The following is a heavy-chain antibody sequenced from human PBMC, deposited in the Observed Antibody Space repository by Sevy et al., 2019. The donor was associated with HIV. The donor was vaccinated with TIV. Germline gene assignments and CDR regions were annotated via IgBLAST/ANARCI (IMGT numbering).Heavy chain of an antibody. V-gene: IGHV4-4*07. D-gene: IGHD5-12*01. CDR1: GGSITNYY. CDR3: ARKYSGYPFDI. CDR2: IYSSGTT. J-gene: IGHJ3*02. Sequence: SETLSLTCTVSGGSITNYYWGWIRQPAGKGLEWIGRIYSSGTTTYNPSFKSRVTMSADTSKNQVSLILTSVTAADTAVYYCARKYSGYPFDIWGQGKMVTVSS.